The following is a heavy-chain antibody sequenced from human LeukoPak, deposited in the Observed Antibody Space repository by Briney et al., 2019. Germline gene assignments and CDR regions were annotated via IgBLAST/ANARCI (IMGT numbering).Heavy chain of an antibody. CDR3: ARSIPLITIFGVVSYWFDP. Sequence: SETLSLTCTVSGGSISSYYWSWIRQPAGKGLEWIGRIYTSGSTNYNPSLKSRVTMSVDTSENQFSLKLSSVTAADTAVYYCARSIPLITIFGVVSYWFDPWGQGTLVTVSS. CDR1: GGSISSYY. J-gene: IGHJ5*02. V-gene: IGHV4-4*07. D-gene: IGHD3-3*01. CDR2: IYTSGST.